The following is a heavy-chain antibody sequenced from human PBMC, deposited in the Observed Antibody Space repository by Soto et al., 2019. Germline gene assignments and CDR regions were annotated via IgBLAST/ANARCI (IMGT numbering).Heavy chain of an antibody. J-gene: IGHJ4*02. CDR3: ARGVYRGSARHFDY. V-gene: IGHV3-30-3*01. CDR1: GFTFSSYA. D-gene: IGHD5-12*01. CDR2: ISYDGSNK. Sequence: GGSLKLSCAASGFTFSSYAMHWVRQAPGKGLEWVAVISYDGSNKYYADSVKGRFTISRDNSNNTLSLQMNSLRAEDTAVYYCARGVYRGSARHFDYWGQGTLVTVSS.